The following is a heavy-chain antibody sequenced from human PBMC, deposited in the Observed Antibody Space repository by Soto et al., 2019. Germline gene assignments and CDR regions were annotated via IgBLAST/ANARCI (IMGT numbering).Heavy chain of an antibody. J-gene: IGHJ6*02. CDR3: ARDLWGYCGADCYPLDV. D-gene: IGHD2-21*02. CDR1: GGPISTSY. Sequence: SDTLSLTCKVSGGPISTSYWSWIRQPPGKGLEWIGYMYNTGSTIYNPSLKSRVTISVDTSKNQFSLKLNSVTAADTAVYYCARDLWGYCGADCYPLDVWGQGTTVTVS. V-gene: IGHV4-59*01. CDR2: MYNTGST.